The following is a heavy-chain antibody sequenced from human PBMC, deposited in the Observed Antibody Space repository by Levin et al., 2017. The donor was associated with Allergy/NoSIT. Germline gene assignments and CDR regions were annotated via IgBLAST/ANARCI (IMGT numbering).Heavy chain of an antibody. V-gene: IGHV3-23*01. D-gene: IGHD5-18*01. CDR1: GFTFSSYA. J-gene: IGHJ4*02. CDR3: AKSWIQLWADGPLGY. Sequence: GGSLRLSCAASGFTFSSYAMSWVRQAPGKGLEWVSAISGSGGSTYYADSVKGRFTISRDNSKNTLYLQMNSLRAEDTAVYDCAKSWIQLWADGPLGYWGQGTLVTVSS. CDR2: ISGSGGST.